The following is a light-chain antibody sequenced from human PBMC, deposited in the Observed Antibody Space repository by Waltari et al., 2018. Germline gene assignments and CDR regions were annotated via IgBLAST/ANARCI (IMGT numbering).Light chain of an antibody. CDR1: QSVSSN. J-gene: IGKJ2*01. V-gene: IGKV3-15*01. CDR3: QQYNNSGYT. Sequence: EIVMTQSPVTLSVSPGERATLSCRASQSVSSNLAWYQQKPGQAPRLLIYGASTRATGIPARFSGSGSGTEFTLTISSLQSEDFAVYYCQQYNNSGYTFGQGTKLEIK. CDR2: GAS.